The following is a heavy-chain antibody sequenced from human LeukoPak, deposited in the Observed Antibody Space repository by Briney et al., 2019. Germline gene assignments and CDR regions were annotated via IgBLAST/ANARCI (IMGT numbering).Heavy chain of an antibody. CDR2: IYYSGST. CDR1: GGSISSYY. V-gene: IGHV4-59*01. J-gene: IGHJ4*02. CDR3: ARDNGDYEYSY. Sequence: SETLSLTCTVSGGSISSYYWSWIRQPPGKGLEWIGYIYYSGSTNYNPSLKSRVTISVDTSKNPFSLKLSSVTAADTAVYYCARDNGDYEYSYWGQGTLVTVSS. D-gene: IGHD4-17*01.